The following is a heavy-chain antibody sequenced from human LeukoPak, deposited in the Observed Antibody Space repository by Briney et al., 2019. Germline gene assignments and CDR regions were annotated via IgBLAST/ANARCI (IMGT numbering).Heavy chain of an antibody. J-gene: IGHJ3*02. D-gene: IGHD3-10*01. CDR3: SSRTKLYSGPGSPGDAFEI. V-gene: IGHV4-61*01. Sequence: PSETLSLTCTVSGGSVSSVTYYWSWIRQPPGKGLEWIGYIYNSGSTNYNPSLKSRVTISVDTSKNKFSLKLTSVTAADKAVYYCSSRTKLYSGPGSPGDAFEIWGQGTMVTVSS. CDR2: IYNSGST. CDR1: GGSVSSVTYY.